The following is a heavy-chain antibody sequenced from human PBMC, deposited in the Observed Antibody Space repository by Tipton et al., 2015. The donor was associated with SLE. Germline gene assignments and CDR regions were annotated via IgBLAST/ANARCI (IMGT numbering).Heavy chain of an antibody. CDR3: ARGRPRATQAWGGYYYYMDV. D-gene: IGHD3-16*01. CDR2: INHSGST. J-gene: IGHJ6*03. Sequence: TLSLTCAVYGGSFSGYYWSWIRQPPGKGLEWIGEINHSGSTNYNPSPKSRITISVDTSKNQFSLRLSSVTAADTAVYYCARGRPRATQAWGGYYYYMDVWGKGTTVTVSS. CDR1: GGSFSGYY. V-gene: IGHV4-34*01.